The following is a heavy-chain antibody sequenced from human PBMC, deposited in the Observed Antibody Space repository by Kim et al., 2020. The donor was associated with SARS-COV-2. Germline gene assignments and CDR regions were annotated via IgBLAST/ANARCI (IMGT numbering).Heavy chain of an antibody. CDR3: ARNEYQLPTQYFNY. D-gene: IGHD2-2*01. Sequence: ADAVKGRFNISRDKSRKTLYLQRNSLRAEDTAVYYCARNEYQLPTQYFNYWGQGALVTVSS. V-gene: IGHV3-23*01. J-gene: IGHJ4*02.